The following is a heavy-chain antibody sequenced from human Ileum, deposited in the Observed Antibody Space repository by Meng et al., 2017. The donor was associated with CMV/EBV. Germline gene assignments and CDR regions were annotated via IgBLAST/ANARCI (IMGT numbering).Heavy chain of an antibody. CDR3: ARTYSSSSGITFDY. CDR1: GGSISSYI. J-gene: IGHJ4*02. V-gene: IGHV4-4*07. Sequence: GPGLVKPSETLALPLPVSGGSISSYIWSWIRQPAGKGLEWIGRISTSGSTNYNPSLKSRVTMSVDASKNQFSLKLTSVTAADTAVYFCARTYSSSSGITFDYWGQGTLVTVSS. CDR2: ISTSGST. D-gene: IGHD6-6*01.